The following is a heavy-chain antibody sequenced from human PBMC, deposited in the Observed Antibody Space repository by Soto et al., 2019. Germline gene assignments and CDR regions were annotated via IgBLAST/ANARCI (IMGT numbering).Heavy chain of an antibody. CDR3: ARGPRRVGATTRYFDY. Sequence: GASVKVSCKASGYTFTGYYMHWVRQPPGQGLEWMGWINPNSGGTNYAQKFQGWVTMTRDTSISTAYMELSRLRSDDTAVYYCARGPRRVGATTRYFDYWGQGTLVTVSS. D-gene: IGHD1-26*01. CDR1: GYTFTGYY. CDR2: INPNSGGT. J-gene: IGHJ4*02. V-gene: IGHV1-2*04.